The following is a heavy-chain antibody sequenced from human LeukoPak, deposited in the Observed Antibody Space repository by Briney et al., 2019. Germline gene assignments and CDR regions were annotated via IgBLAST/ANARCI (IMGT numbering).Heavy chain of an antibody. V-gene: IGHV4-59*11. Sequence: AETLSLTCTVFGGSFSTHYWSWIRQPPGRGLEWIGYIYYTGSTNHNPSLQSRVTISVDTSKIQFSLKLSSVSAADTAVYYCARGSRTPDYWGQGTLVTVSS. CDR2: IYYTGST. CDR3: ARGSRTPDY. D-gene: IGHD3-10*01. J-gene: IGHJ4*02. CDR1: GGSFSTHY.